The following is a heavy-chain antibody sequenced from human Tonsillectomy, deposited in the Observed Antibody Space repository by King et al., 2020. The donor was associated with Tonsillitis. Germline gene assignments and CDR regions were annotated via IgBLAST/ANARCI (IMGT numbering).Heavy chain of an antibody. V-gene: IGHV3-30*02. D-gene: IGHD3-10*01. CDR3: AKDLIYYGSESYNYFDY. J-gene: IGHJ4*02. Sequence: VQLVESGGGVVQPGGSLRLSCAASGFTFSSYGMHWVRQAPGKGLEWVTFIRYDGSNKYYADSVKGRFTISRDNSKNTLYLQMNSLRAEDTAVYYCAKDLIYYGSESYNYFDYWGQGTLVTVSS. CDR2: IRYDGSNK. CDR1: GFTFSSYG.